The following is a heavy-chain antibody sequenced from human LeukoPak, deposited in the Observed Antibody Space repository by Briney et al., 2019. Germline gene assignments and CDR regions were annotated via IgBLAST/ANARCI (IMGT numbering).Heavy chain of an antibody. J-gene: IGHJ4*02. V-gene: IGHV1-24*01. CDR1: GYTFTELS. CDR3: ATEGKMVRGVYTDY. CDR2: FDPEDGET. Sequence: ASVKVSCKVSGYTFTELSMHWVRQAPGKGLEWTGRFDPEDGETIYAQKFQGRVTMTADTSTDTVYMELSSLRSEDTAVYYCATEGKMVRGVYTDYWGQGTLVTVSS. D-gene: IGHD3-10*01.